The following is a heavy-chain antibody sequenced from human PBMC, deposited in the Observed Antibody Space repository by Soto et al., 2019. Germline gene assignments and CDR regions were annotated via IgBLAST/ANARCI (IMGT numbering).Heavy chain of an antibody. V-gene: IGHV3-23*01. J-gene: IGHJ3*02. CDR3: APHGSCSGGSCQYDAFAI. D-gene: IGHD2-15*01. Sequence: EVQVLESGGGLVQPGGSLRLSCEGSGFTVSSHAMTWIRQAPGKGPEWVSTVTADGGTYYADSVKGRFAMSRDTSETTLYLQMNSLGAEDTAAYYWAPHGSCSGGSCQYDAFAIRGQGTMVTVSS. CDR1: GFTVSSHA. CDR2: VTADGGT.